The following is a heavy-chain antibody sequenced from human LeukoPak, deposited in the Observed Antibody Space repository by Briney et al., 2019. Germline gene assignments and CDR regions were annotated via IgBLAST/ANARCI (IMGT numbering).Heavy chain of an antibody. D-gene: IGHD1-26*01. CDR2: IYWDDDK. CDR1: VFSLSTSGVG. V-gene: IGHV2-5*02. Sequence: SGPTLVKPTQTLTLTCTFSVFSLSTSGVGVGWIRQPPGKALEWLALIYWDDDKRYSPSLKSRLTITKDTSKNQVVLTMTNMDPVDTATYYCALSLGATTVREFDYWGQGTLVTVSS. J-gene: IGHJ4*02. CDR3: ALSLGATTVREFDY.